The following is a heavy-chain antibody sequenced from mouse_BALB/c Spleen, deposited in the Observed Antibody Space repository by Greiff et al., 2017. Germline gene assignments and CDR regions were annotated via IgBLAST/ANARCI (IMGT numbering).Heavy chain of an antibody. D-gene: IGHD2-10*02. Sequence: VQLKESGPDLVAPSQSLSITCTVSGFSLTSYGVHWVRQPPGKGLEWLVVIWSDGSTTYNSALKSRLSISKDNSKSQVFLKMNSLQTDDTAMYYCARHVGYGKDWYFDDWGAGTTVTVSS. CDR1: GFSLTSYG. CDR3: ARHVGYGKDWYFDD. J-gene: IGHJ1*01. CDR2: IWSDGST. V-gene: IGHV2-6-2*01.